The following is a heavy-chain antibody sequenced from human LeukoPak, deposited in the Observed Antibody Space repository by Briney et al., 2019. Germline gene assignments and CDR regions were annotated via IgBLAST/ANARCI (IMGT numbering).Heavy chain of an antibody. CDR2: ISSGGAT. CDR3: ARAAYLRNYFDY. Sequence: PGGSLRLSCAASGFIFSNSAMHWVRQAPGKGLEWVSVISSGGATYYADSVKGRFTISRDNSKSTLYLQMNSLRAEDTAVYYCARAAYLRNYFDYWGQGTLVTVSS. CDR1: GFIFSNSA. D-gene: IGHD2-21*01. V-gene: IGHV3-53*01. J-gene: IGHJ4*02.